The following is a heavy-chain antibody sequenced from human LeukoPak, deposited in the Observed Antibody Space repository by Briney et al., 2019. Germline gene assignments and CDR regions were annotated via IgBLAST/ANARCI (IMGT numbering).Heavy chain of an antibody. D-gene: IGHD3-9*01. CDR1: GFTFSSYS. Sequence: PGGSLRLSCSASGFTFSSYSMNWVLQAQGKGLEWVSSISSSSSYIYYADSVKGRFTISRDNAKNSLYLQMNSLRAEDTAVYYCARVPHYDILTGYYKDGMDVWGQGTTVTVSS. CDR3: ARVPHYDILTGYYKDGMDV. J-gene: IGHJ6*02. CDR2: ISSSSSYI. V-gene: IGHV3-21*01.